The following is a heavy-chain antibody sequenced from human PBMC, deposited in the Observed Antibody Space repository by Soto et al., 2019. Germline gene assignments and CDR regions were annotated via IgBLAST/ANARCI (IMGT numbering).Heavy chain of an antibody. J-gene: IGHJ4*02. Sequence: EVQLVESGGGLVKPGGSLRLSCAAFGFTFSDYAMSWVRQAPGKGLEWVSSINTNSYYIYYGDSVKGRFTTSRDNAQNSLYLQMNSLRVEDTAAYYCGRRGPAVGGTGPSDYWGQGTLVIVSS. CDR1: GFTFSDYA. D-gene: IGHD1-26*01. CDR3: GRRGPAVGGTGPSDY. V-gene: IGHV3-21*01. CDR2: INTNSYYI.